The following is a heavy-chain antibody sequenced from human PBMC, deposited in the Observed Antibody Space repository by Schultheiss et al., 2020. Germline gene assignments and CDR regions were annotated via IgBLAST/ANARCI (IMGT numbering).Heavy chain of an antibody. V-gene: IGHV1-69*13. D-gene: IGHD3-22*01. CDR1: GGTFSSYA. CDR2: IIPIFGTA. CDR3: ARADYYDSSGLKTAYGMDV. J-gene: IGHJ6*02. Sequence: SVKVSCKASGGTFSSYAISWVRQAPGQGLEWMGGIIPIFGTANYAQKFQGRVTITADESTSTAYMELSSLRSEDTAVYYCARADYYDSSGLKTAYGMDVWGQGTTVTVSS.